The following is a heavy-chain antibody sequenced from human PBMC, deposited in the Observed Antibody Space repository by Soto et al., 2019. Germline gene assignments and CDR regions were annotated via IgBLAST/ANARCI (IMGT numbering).Heavy chain of an antibody. CDR3: ARHQSYYYGSGLDY. V-gene: IGHV4-59*08. Sequence: ASETLSLTCTVSGGSISSYYWSWIRQPPGKGLEWIGYIYYSGSTNYNPSLKSRVTISVDTSKNQFSLKLSSVTAADTAVYYCARHQSYYYGSGLDYWGQGTLVTVSS. J-gene: IGHJ4*02. D-gene: IGHD3-10*01. CDR2: IYYSGST. CDR1: GGSISSYY.